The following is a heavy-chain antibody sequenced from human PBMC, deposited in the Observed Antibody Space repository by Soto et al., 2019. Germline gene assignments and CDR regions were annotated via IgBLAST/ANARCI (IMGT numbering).Heavy chain of an antibody. CDR1: GGSISSSSYY. Sequence: QLQLQESGPGLVKPSETLSLTCTVSGGSISSSSYYWGWIRQPPGKGLEWIGSIYYSGSTYYNPSLKSRVTISVDTSKNQFSLKLSSVTAADAAVYYCARQECSSSSRGIPNWGQGTLVTVSS. CDR3: ARQECSSSSRGIPN. J-gene: IGHJ4*02. CDR2: IYYSGST. V-gene: IGHV4-39*01. D-gene: IGHD6-6*01.